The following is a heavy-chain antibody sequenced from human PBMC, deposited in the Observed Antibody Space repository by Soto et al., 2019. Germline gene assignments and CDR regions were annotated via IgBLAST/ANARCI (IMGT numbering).Heavy chain of an antibody. V-gene: IGHV4-30-4*01. J-gene: IGHJ4*02. D-gene: IGHD3-16*02. CDR2: IYYSGST. CDR1: GGSISSGDYY. CDR3: ARAMITFGGVIVIPLHFDY. Sequence: QVQLQESGPGLVKPSQTLSLTCTVSGGSISSGDYYWSWIRQPPGKGLEWIGYIYYSGSTYYNPSPKSRVPLTVHTSKNQLSLKLSSVTAADTAVYYCARAMITFGGVIVIPLHFDYWGQGTLVTVSS.